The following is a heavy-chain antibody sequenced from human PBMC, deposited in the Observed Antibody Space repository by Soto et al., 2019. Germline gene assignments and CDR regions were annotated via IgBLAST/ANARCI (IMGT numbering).Heavy chain of an antibody. D-gene: IGHD2-2*01. CDR3: AKGQHCSSTSCHFYYYGMDV. CDR1: GFTFSTYG. CDR2: ISYDGKNK. J-gene: IGHJ6*02. Sequence: GGSLRLSCAASGFTFSTYGMHWGRQAPCKGLEWVAVISYDGKNKYYAQSVKGRLTISRDNSKNTLYLQVNSLRVEDTAVYYCAKGQHCSSTSCHFYYYGMDVWGQGTTVTVSS. V-gene: IGHV3-30*18.